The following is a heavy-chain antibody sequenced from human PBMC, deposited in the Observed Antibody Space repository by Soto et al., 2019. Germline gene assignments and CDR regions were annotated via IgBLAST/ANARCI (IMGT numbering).Heavy chain of an antibody. J-gene: IGHJ3*01. CDR2: ISWNSGTI. V-gene: IGHV3-9*01. Sequence: EVQLVESGGGLVQPGTSLRLSCAASGFTFDDYAMHWVRQAPGKGLEWVSGISWNSGTICYADSVKGRFTVSRDNAKNRLYLHIESLGAEAATLDYCANYQYCSGVKCVQPDDACGLLGQGNIGPVSS. CDR3: ANYQYCSGVKCVQPDDACGL. CDR1: GFTFDDYA. D-gene: IGHD2-15*01.